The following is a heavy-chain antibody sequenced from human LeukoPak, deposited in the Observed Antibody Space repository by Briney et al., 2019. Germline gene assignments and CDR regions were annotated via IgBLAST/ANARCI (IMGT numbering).Heavy chain of an antibody. V-gene: IGHV1-69*04. J-gene: IGHJ6*02. CDR1: GGTFSSYA. D-gene: IGHD4-11*01. CDR3: ARDSRSTVTTYYYYGMDV. Sequence: GASVKVSCKASGGTFSSYAISWVRQAPGQGLEWMGRIIPILGIANYAQKFQGRVTITADKSTSTAYMELRSLRSDDTAVYYCARDSRSTVTTYYYYGMDVWGQGTTVTVSS. CDR2: IIPILGIA.